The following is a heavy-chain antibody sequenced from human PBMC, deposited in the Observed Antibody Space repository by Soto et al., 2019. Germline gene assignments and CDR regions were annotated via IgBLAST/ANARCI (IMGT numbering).Heavy chain of an antibody. V-gene: IGHV3-11*05. Sequence: QVQLVESGGGLVKPGGSLRLSCAASGFTFSDYYMSWIRQAPGKGLEWVSYISSSSSYTNYADSVKGRFTISRDNAKNSLYLQMTSVRAEDTAVYYCARGFGEKGALDIWGQGTMVTVSS. CDR2: ISSSSSYT. D-gene: IGHD3-10*01. J-gene: IGHJ3*02. CDR3: ARGFGEKGALDI. CDR1: GFTFSDYY.